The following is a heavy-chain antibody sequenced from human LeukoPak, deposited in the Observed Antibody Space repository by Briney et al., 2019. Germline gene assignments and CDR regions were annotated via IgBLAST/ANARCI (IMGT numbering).Heavy chain of an antibody. Sequence: SVKVSCKASGGTFSSYAISWVRQAPGQGLEWMGGIIPIFGTANYAQKFQGRVTITADESTSTAYMELSSLRSEDTAVYYCARSYSSSSRADDAFDIWGQGTMVTVSS. J-gene: IGHJ3*02. CDR3: ARSYSSSSRADDAFDI. CDR2: IIPIFGTA. V-gene: IGHV1-69*13. CDR1: GGTFSSYA. D-gene: IGHD6-6*01.